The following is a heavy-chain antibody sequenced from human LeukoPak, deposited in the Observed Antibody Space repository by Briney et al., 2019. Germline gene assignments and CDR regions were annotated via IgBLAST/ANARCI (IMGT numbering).Heavy chain of an antibody. V-gene: IGHV3-23*01. Sequence: PGGSLRLSCAASGFTFNNYAMSWVRQAPGKGLEWVSTGGTGSGTYYADSVKGRFTVSRDNSKSTLYLQMNSLRVEDTAVYYCAAKVAGRRAFDYWGQGILATVSS. CDR3: AAKVAGRRAFDY. J-gene: IGHJ4*02. CDR2: GGTGSGT. D-gene: IGHD1-26*01. CDR1: GFTFNNYA.